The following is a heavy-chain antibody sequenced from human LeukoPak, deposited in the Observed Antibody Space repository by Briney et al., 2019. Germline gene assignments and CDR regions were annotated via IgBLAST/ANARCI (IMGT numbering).Heavy chain of an antibody. J-gene: IGHJ3*01. CDR2: TFPGDSEG. D-gene: IGHD1-14*01. V-gene: IGHV5-51*01. CDR1: GYTFSKYW. Sequence: GESLRISCRASGYTFSKYWIGWVRQMPGKGLEWMGLTFPGDSEGRYSPSFEGQVTISADKSIDTAYLQWSSLKASDTAMYYCATLGGRSTLWYKGAFDFWGQGTMVIVSP. CDR3: ATLGGRSTLWYKGAFDF.